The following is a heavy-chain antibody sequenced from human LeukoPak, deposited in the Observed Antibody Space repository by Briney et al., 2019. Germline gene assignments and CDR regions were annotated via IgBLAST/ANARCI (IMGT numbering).Heavy chain of an antibody. Sequence: SETLSLTCTVSGGSISSGDYYWRWIRQPPGKGLEWIGYIFYSGSTYYNPSLKSRVTISVDTSKNQFSLKLSSVTAADTAVYYCARDVRQFNWFDPWGQGTLVTVSS. CDR1: GGSISSGDYY. J-gene: IGHJ5*02. D-gene: IGHD2/OR15-2a*01. CDR3: ARDVRQFNWFDP. V-gene: IGHV4-30-4*01. CDR2: IFYSGST.